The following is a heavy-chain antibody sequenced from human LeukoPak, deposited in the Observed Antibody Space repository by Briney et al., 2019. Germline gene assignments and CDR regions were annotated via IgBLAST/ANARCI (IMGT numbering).Heavy chain of an antibody. D-gene: IGHD3-22*01. CDR3: TRHEYYYDSSGYTQYGDY. V-gene: IGHV3-23*01. CDR1: GFTFSSYA. CDR2: ISGSGGST. J-gene: IGHJ4*02. Sequence: GGSLRLSCAASGFTFSSYAMSWVRQAPGKGLEWVSAISGSGGSTYYADSVKGRFTISRDNSKNTLYLQMNSLKTEDTAVYYCTRHEYYYDSSGYTQYGDYWGQGTLVTVSS.